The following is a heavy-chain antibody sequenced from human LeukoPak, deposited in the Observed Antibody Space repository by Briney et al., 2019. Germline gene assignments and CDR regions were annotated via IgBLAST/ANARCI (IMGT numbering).Heavy chain of an antibody. J-gene: IGHJ4*02. V-gene: IGHV3-7*01. Sequence: GGSLRLSCAASGFTFSNYWMSWVRQAPGKGLEWVANIKEDGSTKYYVDSVKGRFTISRANAKNSVYLQISSLRVGDTAVYYCARIGYSSSSYDYWGQGTLVTVSS. D-gene: IGHD6-6*01. CDR3: ARIGYSSSSYDY. CDR2: IKEDGSTK. CDR1: GFTFSNYW.